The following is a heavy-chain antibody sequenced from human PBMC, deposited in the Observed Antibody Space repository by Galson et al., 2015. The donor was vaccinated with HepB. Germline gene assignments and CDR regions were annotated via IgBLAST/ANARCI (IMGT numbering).Heavy chain of an antibody. CDR2: INSDGSST. CDR1: GFTFSSYW. J-gene: IGHJ3*02. CDR3: ARGTYYYDSIGYYGDAFDI. V-gene: IGHV3-74*01. Sequence: SLRLSCAASGFTFSSYWMHWVRQAPGKGLVWVSRINSDGSSTSYADSVKGRFTISRDNAKNTLYLQMNSLRAEDTALYYWARGTYYYDSIGYYGDAFDIWGQGTMVTVSS. D-gene: IGHD3-22*01.